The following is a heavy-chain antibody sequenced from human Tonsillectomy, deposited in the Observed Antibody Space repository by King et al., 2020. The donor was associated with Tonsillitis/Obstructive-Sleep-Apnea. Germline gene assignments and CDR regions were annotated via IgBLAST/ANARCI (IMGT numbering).Heavy chain of an antibody. J-gene: IGHJ4*02. CDR2: INHSGST. D-gene: IGHD2-15*01. CDR3: ARGEITYCSGGSCYFDY. V-gene: IGHV4-34*01. Sequence: VQLQQWGAGLLKPSETLSLTCAVYGGSFSGYYWSWIRQPPGKGLEWIGEINHSGSTNHNPSLKSRCPISVDTPKNQFSLQVSSATAADTAVYYCARGEITYCSGGSCYFDYWGQGTLVTVSS. CDR1: GGSFSGYY.